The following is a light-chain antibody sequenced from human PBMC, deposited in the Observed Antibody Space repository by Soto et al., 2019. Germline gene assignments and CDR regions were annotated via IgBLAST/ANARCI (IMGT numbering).Light chain of an antibody. CDR1: QSISSY. J-gene: IGKJ5*01. CDR3: QQSNGTPIT. Sequence: DIQMTQSPSSLSASVGHSVTITCRASQSISSYLNLYQQKPGKSANLLIYFAYSVQGEVTSRFSGSGGGTDFTLTITSLQPEDFATYYCQQSNGTPITVGHGTRLEIK. V-gene: IGKV1-39*01. CDR2: FAY.